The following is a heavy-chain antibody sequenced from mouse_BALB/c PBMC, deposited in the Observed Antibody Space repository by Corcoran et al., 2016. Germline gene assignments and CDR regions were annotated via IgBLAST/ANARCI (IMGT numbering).Heavy chain of an antibody. CDR1: GYSFTGYY. J-gene: IGHJ1*01. D-gene: IGHD2-3*01. CDR2: INPYNGAT. Sequence: EVQLQQSGPELVKPGASVKISCKASGYSFTGYYMHWVKQSHVKSLEWIGRINPYNGATSYNQNFKDKASLTVDKSSSTAYMELHSLTSEDSAVYYCARDDYWYFDVWGAGTTVTVSS. CDR3: ARDDYWYFDV. V-gene: IGHV1-26*01.